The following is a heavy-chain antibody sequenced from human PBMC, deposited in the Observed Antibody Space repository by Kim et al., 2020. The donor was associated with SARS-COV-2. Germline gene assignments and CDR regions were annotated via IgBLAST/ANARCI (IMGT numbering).Heavy chain of an antibody. CDR3: ASPLDFYSYGYGDVDY. D-gene: IGHD5-18*01. CDR1: GFTFSSYA. Sequence: GGSLRLSCAASGFTFSSYAMSWVRQAPGKGLEWVSAISGSGGSTYYADSVKGRFTISRDNSKNTLYLQMNSLRAEDTAVYYCASPLDFYSYGYGDVDYWGQGTLVTVSS. V-gene: IGHV3-23*01. CDR2: ISGSGGST. J-gene: IGHJ4*02.